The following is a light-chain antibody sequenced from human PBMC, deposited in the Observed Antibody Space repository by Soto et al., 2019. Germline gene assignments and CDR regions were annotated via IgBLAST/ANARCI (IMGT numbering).Light chain of an antibody. CDR2: EVT. V-gene: IGLV2-8*01. J-gene: IGLJ2*01. Sequence: QSALTQPPSASGSPGQSVTISCTGTSSDVGGYNFVSWYQQHPGKAPKLIIYEVTKRPSGVPDRFSGSKSGNTASLTVSGLQADDEADYHCSSYAGNNNLIFGGGTKVTVL. CDR1: SSDVGGYNF. CDR3: SSYAGNNNLI.